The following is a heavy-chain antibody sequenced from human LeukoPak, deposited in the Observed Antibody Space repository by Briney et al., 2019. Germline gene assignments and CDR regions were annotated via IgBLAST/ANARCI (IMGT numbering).Heavy chain of an antibody. D-gene: IGHD5-18*01. J-gene: IGHJ4*02. CDR3: AKDQSPYGGAMVNRVWY. CDR2: ISGSGGST. V-gene: IGHV3-23*01. Sequence: GGSLRLSCAASGFTFSSYAMSWVRQAPGKGLEWVSAISGSGGSTYYADSVKGRFTISRDNSKNTLYLQMNSLRAEDTAVYHCAKDQSPYGGAMVNRVWYWGQGTLVTVSS. CDR1: GFTFSSYA.